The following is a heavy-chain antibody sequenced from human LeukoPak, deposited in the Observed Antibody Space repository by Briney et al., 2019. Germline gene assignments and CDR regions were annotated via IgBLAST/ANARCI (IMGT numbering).Heavy chain of an antibody. V-gene: IGHV3-64D*06. CDR3: VRVNDYGDRNLYYFGY. J-gene: IGHJ4*02. CDR1: GFIFSNHG. CDR2: ISSDGDNT. Sequence: PGGSLRLSCSASGFIFSNHGMYWVRQAPGKGLEFVSAISSDGDNTFYADSVKGRFTISRDNSKNTLYLQTSSLRGEDTAVYYCVRVNDYGDRNLYYFGYWGQGALVTVSS. D-gene: IGHD4-17*01.